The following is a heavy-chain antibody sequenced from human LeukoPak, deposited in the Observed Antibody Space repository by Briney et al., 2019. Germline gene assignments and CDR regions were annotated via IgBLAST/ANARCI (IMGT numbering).Heavy chain of an antibody. Sequence: SETLSLTCTVSGGSISSYYWSWIRQPPGKGLEWIGYISYSGINNYNPSLKSRVTISVDTSKNHFSLKLTSVTAADTAVYYCARDIVGARDYWGQGTLVTVSS. CDR2: ISYSGIN. CDR1: GGSISSYY. J-gene: IGHJ4*02. CDR3: ARDIVGARDY. D-gene: IGHD1-26*01. V-gene: IGHV4-59*01.